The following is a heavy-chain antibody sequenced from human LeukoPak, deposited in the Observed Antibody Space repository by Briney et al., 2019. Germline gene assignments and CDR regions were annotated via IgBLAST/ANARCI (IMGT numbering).Heavy chain of an antibody. J-gene: IGHJ4*02. CDR1: GFAFSTYW. CDR2: INPEGAST. D-gene: IGHD6-19*01. CDR3: ARGTAITAGIDF. V-gene: IGHV3-74*01. Sequence: GGSLRLSCTASGFAFSTYWVFWVRQAPGKGLVWVSQINPEGASTTYGDPAKGRFTASRDNAKNALHLQMNSLRVDDTAVYYCARGTAITAGIDFWGQGTLVTVSS.